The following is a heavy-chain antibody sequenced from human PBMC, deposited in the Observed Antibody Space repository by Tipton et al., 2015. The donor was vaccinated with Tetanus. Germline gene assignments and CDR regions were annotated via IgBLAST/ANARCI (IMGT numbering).Heavy chain of an antibody. Sequence: LVKPTETLTLTCTFSGFSLSIPGMCVSWLRQPPGKALEWLARIDGDDDSYYNTSLKTRPAISKESSKNQEGLAMTKRHPVGTATYYCVRTNLRVAAAGKDAIDFWGQGTRVTVSS. V-gene: IGHV2-70*11. CDR2: IDGDDDS. CDR1: GFSLSIPGMC. D-gene: IGHD6-13*01. CDR3: VRTNLRVAAAGKDAIDF. J-gene: IGHJ3*01.